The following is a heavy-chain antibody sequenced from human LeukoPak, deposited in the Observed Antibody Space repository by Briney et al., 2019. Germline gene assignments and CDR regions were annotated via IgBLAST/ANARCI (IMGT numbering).Heavy chain of an antibody. CDR3: AKDAEQLVEFYYFDY. J-gene: IGHJ4*02. Sequence: GGSLRLSCAASGFTFDDYAMHWVRQAPGKGLEWVSGISWNSGSIGYADSVKGRFTISRDNAKNSLYLQMNSLRAEDTALYYCAKDAEQLVEFYYFDYWGQGTLVTVSS. D-gene: IGHD6-13*01. CDR2: ISWNSGSI. V-gene: IGHV3-9*01. CDR1: GFTFDDYA.